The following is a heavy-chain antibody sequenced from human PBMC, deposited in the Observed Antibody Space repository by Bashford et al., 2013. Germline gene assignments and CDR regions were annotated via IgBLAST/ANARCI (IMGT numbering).Heavy chain of an antibody. Sequence: SVKVSCKASGGTFSSYAISWVRQAPGQGLEWMGGIIPIFGTANYAQKFQGRVTITADESTSTAYMELSSLRSEDTAVYYCAASRAHTSSWIDYDHWGRGTLVTVSS. V-gene: IGHV1-69*13. D-gene: IGHD6-13*01. CDR1: GGTFSSYA. CDR3: AASRAHTSSWIDYDH. J-gene: IGHJ4*02. CDR2: IIPIFGTA.